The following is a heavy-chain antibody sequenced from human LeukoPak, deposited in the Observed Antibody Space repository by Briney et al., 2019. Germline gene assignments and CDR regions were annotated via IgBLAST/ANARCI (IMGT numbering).Heavy chain of an antibody. CDR2: INPKSGGT. Sequence: ASVTVSCKASGYTFTGYYMHWVRQAPGQGLEWMGWINPKSGGTKYAQKFQGRVTMTRDTSINTAYMELRRLRFDDTAVFYCARPLYSSGWHWDYWGQGTLVTVSS. CDR1: GYTFTGYY. D-gene: IGHD6-19*01. CDR3: ARPLYSSGWHWDY. J-gene: IGHJ4*02. V-gene: IGHV1-2*02.